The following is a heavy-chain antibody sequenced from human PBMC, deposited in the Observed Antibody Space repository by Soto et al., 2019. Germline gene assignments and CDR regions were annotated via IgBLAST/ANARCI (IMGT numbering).Heavy chain of an antibody. CDR2: ISAYNGNT. Sequence: VQLVQSGSEVKQPGASVKVSCKASGYTFTSYGINWVRQAPGQGLEWMGWISAYNGNTVYAQKLQGRVTMTTDTSTSTAYMELRSLRSDDTAVHYCARGNYDSSGSYPTYFDYWGQGTLVTVSS. J-gene: IGHJ4*02. D-gene: IGHD3-22*01. V-gene: IGHV1-18*04. CDR1: GYTFTSYG. CDR3: ARGNYDSSGSYPTYFDY.